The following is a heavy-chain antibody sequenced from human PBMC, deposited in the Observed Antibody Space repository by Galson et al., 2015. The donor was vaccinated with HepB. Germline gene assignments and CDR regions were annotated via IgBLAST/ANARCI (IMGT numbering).Heavy chain of an antibody. Sequence: LRLSCAASGFTVSGNYMSWVRQAPGKGLEWVSVIYGGGDTYYADSVKGRFTISRLNSKNTLYLQMNSLRAEDTAVYYCASGHSRGYSYGYFDFWGQGTLVTVSS. CDR2: IYGGGDT. V-gene: IGHV3-53*04. CDR3: ASGHSRGYSYGYFDF. CDR1: GFTVSGNY. D-gene: IGHD5-18*01. J-gene: IGHJ4*02.